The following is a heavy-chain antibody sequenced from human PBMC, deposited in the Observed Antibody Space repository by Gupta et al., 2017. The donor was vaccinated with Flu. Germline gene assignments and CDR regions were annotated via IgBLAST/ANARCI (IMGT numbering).Heavy chain of an antibody. D-gene: IGHD6-13*01. Sequence: FSSYASSWVRQAPGQGLEWMGGIIAIFGTANDAQKFQGRVTITADESTRTAYMELRSLRSEDTAVYYCARDESSSWSLVHWGQGSMVTASS. CDR2: IIAIFGTA. J-gene: IGHJ4*02. CDR1: FSSYA. V-gene: IGHV1-69*01. CDR3: ARDESSSWSLVH.